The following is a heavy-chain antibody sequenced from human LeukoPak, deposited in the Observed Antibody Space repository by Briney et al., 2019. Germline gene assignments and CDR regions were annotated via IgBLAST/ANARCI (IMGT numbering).Heavy chain of an antibody. J-gene: IGHJ4*02. V-gene: IGHV3-23*01. Sequence: PGGSLRLSCAASGFTFSSYAMSWVRQAPGKGLEWVSAISGSGDSTYYADSVKGRFTISRDNSKNTLYLQMNSLRAEDTAVYYCANPLPLRYFDWLNFDYWGQGTLVTVSS. CDR2: ISGSGDST. D-gene: IGHD3-9*01. CDR1: GFTFSSYA. CDR3: ANPLPLRYFDWLNFDY.